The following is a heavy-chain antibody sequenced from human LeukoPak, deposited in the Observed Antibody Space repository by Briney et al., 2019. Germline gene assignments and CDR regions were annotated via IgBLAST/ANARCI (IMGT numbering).Heavy chain of an antibody. D-gene: IGHD5-12*01. CDR3: ARTSHYVDIAATIPYGIYYFDY. V-gene: IGHV1-18*01. J-gene: IGHJ4*02. Sequence: ASVKVSCKTSGYTFAHYGIVWVRQAPGQGLKWMGWITPYNGDTNYAQNHQGRVTLTTDTSTSTAYMELRSLRSDDTAVYYCARTSHYVDIAATIPYGIYYFDYWGQGTLVTVSS. CDR2: ITPYNGDT. CDR1: GYTFAHYG.